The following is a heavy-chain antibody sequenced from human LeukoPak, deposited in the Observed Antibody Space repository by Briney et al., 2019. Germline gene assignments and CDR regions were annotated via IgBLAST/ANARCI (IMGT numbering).Heavy chain of an antibody. V-gene: IGHV1-69*05. Sequence: SVKVSCKASGGPFSSYAISWVRQAPGQGLEWMGGIIPIFGTANYAQKFQGRVTITTDESTSTAYMELSSLRSEDTAVYYCTRFPFNCSGGSCYSGAEYFQHWGQGTLVTVSS. CDR2: IIPIFGTA. D-gene: IGHD2-15*01. CDR3: TRFPFNCSGGSCYSGAEYFQH. J-gene: IGHJ1*01. CDR1: GGPFSSYA.